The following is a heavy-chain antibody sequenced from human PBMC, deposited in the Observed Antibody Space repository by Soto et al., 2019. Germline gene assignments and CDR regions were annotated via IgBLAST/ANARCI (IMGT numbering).Heavy chain of an antibody. CDR1: GYSFRSYW. J-gene: IGHJ6*02. V-gene: IGHV5-51*01. D-gene: IGHD3-10*01. Sequence: PGGSLKISCRGSGYSFRSYWIGWVRQMPGKGLEWMGIIYPADSETRYSPSFQGQVTISADKSISTAYLQWSSLKASDNAMYNCARQLMAYGMDVWGQGTTVTVSS. CDR3: ARQLMAYGMDV. CDR2: IYPADSET.